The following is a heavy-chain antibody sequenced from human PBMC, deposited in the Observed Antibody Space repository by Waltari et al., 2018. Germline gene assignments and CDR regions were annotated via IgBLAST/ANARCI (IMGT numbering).Heavy chain of an antibody. CDR2: IWYDGSNK. Sequence: QVQLVESGGGVVQPGRSLRLSCAASGFTFSSYGMHWVRQAPGKGLGWVAVIWYDGSNKYYADSVKGRFTISRDNSKNTLYLQMNSRRAEDTAVYYCAKDGGGTVPKNWFDPWGQGTLVTVSS. CDR3: AKDGGGTVPKNWFDP. V-gene: IGHV3-33*06. J-gene: IGHJ5*02. CDR1: GFTFSSYG. D-gene: IGHD4-17*01.